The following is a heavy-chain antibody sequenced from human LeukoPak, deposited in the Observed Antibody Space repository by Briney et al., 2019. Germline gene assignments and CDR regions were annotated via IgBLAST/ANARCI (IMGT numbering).Heavy chain of an antibody. J-gene: IGHJ4*02. CDR2: ISGSGGSS. CDR1: GFTFSSYA. Sequence: PGGSLRLSCAASGFTFSSYAMSWVRQAPGKGLGWVSAISGSGGSSYYADSVKGRFTISRDNSKNTLYLQMNSLRAEDTAVYYCAKDSGTMVRGVIDYWGQGTLVTVSS. V-gene: IGHV3-23*01. CDR3: AKDSGTMVRGVIDY. D-gene: IGHD3-10*01.